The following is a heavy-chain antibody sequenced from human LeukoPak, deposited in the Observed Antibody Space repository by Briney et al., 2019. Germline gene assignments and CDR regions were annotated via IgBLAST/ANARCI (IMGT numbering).Heavy chain of an antibody. Sequence: GGSLRLSCAASGFTFSDYYMSWIRQAPGKGLEWVAVISYDGSNKYYADSVKGRFTISRDNSKNTLFLQMNSLRVEDTAVYYCAKDFPSPYWGQGTLVTVSS. CDR2: ISYDGSNK. V-gene: IGHV3-30*18. D-gene: IGHD3-16*01. CDR1: GFTFSDYY. CDR3: AKDFPSPY. J-gene: IGHJ4*02.